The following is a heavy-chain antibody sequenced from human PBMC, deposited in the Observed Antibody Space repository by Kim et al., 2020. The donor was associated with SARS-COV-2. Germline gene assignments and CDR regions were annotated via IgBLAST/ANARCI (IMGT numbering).Heavy chain of an antibody. J-gene: IGHJ5*02. D-gene: IGHD5-18*01. CDR3: ARGDRGYTYGNNWFDP. Sequence: SLRLSCAASGFTFSSYGMHWVRQAPGKGLEWVAVISYDGSNKYYADSVKGRFTISRDSSKNTLYLQMNSLRAEDTAVYYCARGDRGYTYGNNWFDPWGQGTLVTVSS. CDR1: GFTFSSYG. V-gene: IGHV3-33*05. CDR2: ISYDGSNK.